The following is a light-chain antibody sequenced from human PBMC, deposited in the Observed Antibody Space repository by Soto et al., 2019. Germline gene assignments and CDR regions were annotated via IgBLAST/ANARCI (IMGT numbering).Light chain of an antibody. Sequence: DIVMTQSPDSLAVSLGERATINCKSSQNVFYRSNNKNYLAWYQQKPGQPPRLLIYWASTRESGVPDRFSGGGSGTDFTLTISSLQAEDVAVYYCQQYFRTPLTFGGGIKVEIK. CDR1: QNVFYRSNNKNY. CDR3: QQYFRTPLT. J-gene: IGKJ4*01. V-gene: IGKV4-1*01. CDR2: WAS.